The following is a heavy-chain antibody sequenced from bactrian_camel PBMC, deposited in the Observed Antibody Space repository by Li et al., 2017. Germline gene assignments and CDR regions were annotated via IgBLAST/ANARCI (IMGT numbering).Heavy chain of an antibody. J-gene: IGHJ4*01. V-gene: IGHV3S9*01. D-gene: IGHD2*01. CDR1: GYTLSNYC. Sequence: HVQLVESGGGIVQEGGSLRLLCTASGYTLSNYCMGWFRQPPGKERELVAFIDNDGTTNYADSVKGRFTISRDNSENTLYLQMNGLKPEDTAMYYCAAGGPVGGNCFHYRTPYFTDSGPGTQVTVS. CDR2: IDNDGTT.